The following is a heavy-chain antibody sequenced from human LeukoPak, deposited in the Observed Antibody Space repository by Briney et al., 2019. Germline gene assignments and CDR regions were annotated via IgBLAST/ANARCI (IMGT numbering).Heavy chain of an antibody. CDR2: ISGSGGST. V-gene: IGHV3-23*01. CDR1: GFTVSSNY. CDR3: AKDSFSSTSCYFDY. J-gene: IGHJ4*02. D-gene: IGHD2-2*01. Sequence: GGSLRLSCAASGFTVSSNYMSWVRQAPGKGLEWVSAISGSGGSTYYADSVKGRFTISRDNSKNTLYLQMNSLRAEDTAVYYCAKDSFSSTSCYFDYWGQGTLVTVSS.